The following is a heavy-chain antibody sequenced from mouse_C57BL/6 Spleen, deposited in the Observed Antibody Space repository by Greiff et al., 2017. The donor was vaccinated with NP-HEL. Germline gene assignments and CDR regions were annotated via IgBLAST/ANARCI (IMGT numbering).Heavy chain of an antibody. J-gene: IGHJ2*01. CDR3: TTTLHYYGSSRFDY. CDR2: IDPENGDT. Sequence: EVQLQQSGAELVRPGASVKLSCTASGFNIKDDYMHWVKQRPEQGLEWIGWIDPENGDTEYASKFQGKATITADTSSNTAYLQLSSLTSEDTAVYYCTTTLHYYGSSRFDYWGQRTTLTVSS. D-gene: IGHD1-1*01. CDR1: GFNIKDDY. V-gene: IGHV14-4*01.